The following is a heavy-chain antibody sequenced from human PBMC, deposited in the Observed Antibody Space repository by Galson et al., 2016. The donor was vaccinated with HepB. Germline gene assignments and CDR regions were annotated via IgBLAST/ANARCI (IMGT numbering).Heavy chain of an antibody. CDR2: TRNNVNSYTT. Sequence: SLRLSCAASGFTFSSYGMHWVRQAPGKGLEWVGRTRNNVNSYTTEYAASVKGRFTISRDDSENSLYLQMNSLKTEDTALYYCARPSGKYSGGFDIWGQGTMVTVSS. CDR3: ARPSGKYSGGFDI. CDR1: GFTFSSYG. V-gene: IGHV3-72*01. D-gene: IGHD2/OR15-2a*01. J-gene: IGHJ3*02.